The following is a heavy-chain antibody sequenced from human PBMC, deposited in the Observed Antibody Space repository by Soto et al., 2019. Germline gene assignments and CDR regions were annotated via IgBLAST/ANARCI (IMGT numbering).Heavy chain of an antibody. CDR2: IYSGGST. CDR1: GFTVSSNY. V-gene: IGHV3-53*01. Sequence: VGSLRLSCAASGFTVSSNYMSWVRQAPGKGLEWVSVIYSGGSTYYADSVKGRFTISRDNSKNTLYLQMNSLRAEDTAVYYCARAKGYSYRSGYWGQGTLVTVSS. CDR3: ARAKGYSYRSGY. J-gene: IGHJ4*02. D-gene: IGHD5-18*01.